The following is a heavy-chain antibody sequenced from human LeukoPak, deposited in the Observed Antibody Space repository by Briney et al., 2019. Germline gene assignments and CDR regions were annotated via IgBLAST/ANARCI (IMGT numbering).Heavy chain of an antibody. Sequence: GGSLRLSCAASGFTFSSYGMHWVRQAPGKGLEWVAVIWYDGSNKYYADSVKGRFTISRDNSKNTLYLQMNSLRAEDTAVYYCAKDSLEYYYDSSGYYPTDYWGQGTLVTVSS. J-gene: IGHJ4*02. CDR1: GFTFSSYG. V-gene: IGHV3-33*06. D-gene: IGHD3-22*01. CDR3: AKDSLEYYYDSSGYYPTDY. CDR2: IWYDGSNK.